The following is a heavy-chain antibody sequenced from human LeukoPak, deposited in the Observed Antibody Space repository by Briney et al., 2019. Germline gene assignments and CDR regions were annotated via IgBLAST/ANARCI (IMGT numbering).Heavy chain of an antibody. CDR2: IYYSGST. D-gene: IGHD6-13*01. CDR3: ARLPTTRGGGTAAGTGYYGMDV. J-gene: IGHJ6*02. CDR1: GGSISSYY. Sequence: PSETLSLTCTVSGGSISSYYWSWIRQPPGKGLEWIGYIYYSGSTNYNPSLKSRVTISVDTSKNQFSLKLSSVTAADTAVYYCARLPTTRGGGTAAGTGYYGMDVRGQGTTVTVSS. V-gene: IGHV4-59*08.